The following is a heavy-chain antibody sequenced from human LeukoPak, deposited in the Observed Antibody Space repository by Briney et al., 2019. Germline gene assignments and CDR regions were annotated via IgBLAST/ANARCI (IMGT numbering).Heavy chain of an antibody. CDR3: ARERGYGSGSYYEKYYYYYYMDV. CDR1: GGSFSGYY. Sequence: PSETLSLTCAVYGGSFSGYYWSWIRQPPGKGLEWVGEINHSGSTNYNPSLKSRVTISVDTSKNQFSLKLSSVAAADTAGYYCARERGYGSGSYYEKYYYYYYMDVWGKGTTVTVSS. V-gene: IGHV4-34*01. CDR2: INHSGST. J-gene: IGHJ6*03. D-gene: IGHD3-10*01.